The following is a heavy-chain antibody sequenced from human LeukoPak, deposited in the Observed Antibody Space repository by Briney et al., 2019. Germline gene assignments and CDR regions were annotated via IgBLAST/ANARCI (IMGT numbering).Heavy chain of an antibody. CDR3: ARHYYYDSSGYRSDAFDI. CDR2: IYYSGST. D-gene: IGHD3-22*01. CDR1: GGSISSGGYY. J-gene: IGHJ3*02. V-gene: IGHV4-31*03. Sequence: TSETLSLTCTVSGGSISSGGYYWSWIRQHPGKGLEWIGYIYYSGSTYYNPSLKSRVTISVDTSKNQFSLKLSSVTAADTAVYYCARHYYYDSSGYRSDAFDIWGQGTMVTVSS.